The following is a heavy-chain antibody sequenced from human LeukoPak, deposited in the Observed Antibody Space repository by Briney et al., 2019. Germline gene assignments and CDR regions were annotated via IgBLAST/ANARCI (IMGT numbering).Heavy chain of an antibody. CDR2: ISSSSSYI. J-gene: IGHJ4*02. V-gene: IGHV3-21*01. CDR3: ARVQYYYGSGSYSADY. D-gene: IGHD3-10*01. CDR1: GFTFSSYI. Sequence: KPGGSLRLSCAASGFTFSSYIMNWVRQAPGKGLEWVSSISSSSSYIYYADSVKGRFTISRDNAKNSLYLQMNSLRAEDTAVYYCARVQYYYGSGSYSADYWGQGTLVTVSS.